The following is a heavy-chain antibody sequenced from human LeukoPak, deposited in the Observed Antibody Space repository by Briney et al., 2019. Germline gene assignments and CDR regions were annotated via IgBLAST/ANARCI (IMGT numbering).Heavy chain of an antibody. D-gene: IGHD2-15*01. CDR2: IYYSGST. Sequence: SETLSLTCTVSGGSISSYYWSWIRQPPGKGLEWIGYIYYSGSTNYNPSLKSRVTISVDTSKNQFSLKLSSVTAADTAVYYCAEGEVPAIAFDVWGQGTMVTVSS. J-gene: IGHJ3*01. CDR3: AEGEVPAIAFDV. CDR1: GGSISSYY. V-gene: IGHV4-59*01.